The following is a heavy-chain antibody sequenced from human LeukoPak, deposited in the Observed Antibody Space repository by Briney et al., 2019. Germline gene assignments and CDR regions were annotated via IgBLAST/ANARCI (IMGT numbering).Heavy chain of an antibody. Sequence: SGTLSLTCALSGGSINSSDWWPWVRQSPGKGLEWIGEIHHSGSTNYNPSLKSRITILIDKPKNKFSLRLWSVTAADTAVYYCARSSTGSYFDYWGQGTLVTVSS. CDR3: ARSSTGSYFDY. J-gene: IGHJ4*02. D-gene: IGHD2-2*01. CDR1: GGSINSSDW. V-gene: IGHV4-4*02. CDR2: IHHSGST.